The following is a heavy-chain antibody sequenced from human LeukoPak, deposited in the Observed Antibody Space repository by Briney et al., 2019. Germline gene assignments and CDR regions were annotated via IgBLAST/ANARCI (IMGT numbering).Heavy chain of an antibody. CDR2: IESRSFGGTT. J-gene: IGHJ4*02. Sequence: PGGSLRLSCVGSGFTFSDASMSWVRQAPGKGLEWVGHIESRSFGGTTNYAAPVKGRFIISRDDSENTLYLQMNSLKSEDTAVYYCLAQYYRDYWGQGSLVTVSS. D-gene: IGHD3-10*01. V-gene: IGHV3-15*04. CDR3: LAQYYRDY. CDR1: GFTFSDAS.